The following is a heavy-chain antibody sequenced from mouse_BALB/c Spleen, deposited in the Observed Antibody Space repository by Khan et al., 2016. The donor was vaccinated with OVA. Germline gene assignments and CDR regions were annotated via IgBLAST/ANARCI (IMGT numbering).Heavy chain of an antibody. CDR1: GYAFSNYW. Sequence: QVQLKESGAELVRPGSSMKISCKASGYAFSNYWMNWVKLGPGQGLEWIGQIYPGDGNTNYNGKFKDKATLTADKSSSTAYMQLNSLTSEDSAVYLCARSGYELFADWGQETLVTVSA. J-gene: IGHJ3*01. V-gene: IGHV1-80*01. D-gene: IGHD2-14*01. CDR2: IYPGDGNT. CDR3: ARSGYELFAD.